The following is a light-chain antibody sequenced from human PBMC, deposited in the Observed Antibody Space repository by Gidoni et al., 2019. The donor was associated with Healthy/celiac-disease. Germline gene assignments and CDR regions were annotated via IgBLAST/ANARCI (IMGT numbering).Light chain of an antibody. J-gene: IGKJ1*01. CDR1: QSISSW. Sequence: DIQMTQSPSTLSASVGDRVTITCRASQSISSWLAWYQQKPGKALKLLIYKASSLERGVPSRFSGSGSGTEFTLTISSLQPDDFATYYCQQYNSYCTFGQGTKVEIK. V-gene: IGKV1-5*03. CDR3: QQYNSYCT. CDR2: KAS.